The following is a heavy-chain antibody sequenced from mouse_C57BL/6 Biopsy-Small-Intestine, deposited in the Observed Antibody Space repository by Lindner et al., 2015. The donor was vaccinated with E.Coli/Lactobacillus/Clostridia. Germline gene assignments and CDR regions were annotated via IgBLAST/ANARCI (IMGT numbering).Heavy chain of an antibody. J-gene: IGHJ1*03. CDR3: AREGYYGSSYVGYFDV. D-gene: IGHD1-1*01. V-gene: IGHV3-1*01. Sequence: VQLQESGPGMVKPSQSLSLTCTVTGYSITSGYDWHWIRHFPGNKLEWMGYISYSGSTNYNPSLKSRISITHDTSKNHFFLKLNSMTTEDTATYYCAREGYYGSSYVGYFDVWGTGTTVTVSS. CDR1: GYSITSGYD. CDR2: ISYSGST.